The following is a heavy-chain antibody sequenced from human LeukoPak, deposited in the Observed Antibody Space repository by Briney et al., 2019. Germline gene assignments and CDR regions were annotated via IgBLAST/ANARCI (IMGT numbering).Heavy chain of an antibody. Sequence: PSETLSLTCAVYGGSFSGYYWSWIRQPPGKGLEWIGYIYYSGSTNYNPSLKSRVTISVDTSKNQFSLKLSSVTAADTAVYYCARARYSSGWLDYWGQGTLVTVSS. J-gene: IGHJ4*02. CDR2: IYYSGST. V-gene: IGHV4-59*01. CDR3: ARARYSSGWLDY. CDR1: GGSFSGYY. D-gene: IGHD6-19*01.